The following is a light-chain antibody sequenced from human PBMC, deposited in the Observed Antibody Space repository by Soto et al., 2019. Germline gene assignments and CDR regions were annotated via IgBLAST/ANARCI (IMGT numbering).Light chain of an antibody. J-gene: IGKJ1*01. CDR1: QSVSSK. Sequence: EIVMTQSPATLSVSLGERATLTCRASQSVSSKLDWYQQKPGQGPRLLIYGASTRHTGIPSRFSGSGSGTEFTLTISSLQSEDFAVYYCQHYSTWLWTFGQGTKVEIK. V-gene: IGKV3-15*01. CDR2: GAS. CDR3: QHYSTWLWT.